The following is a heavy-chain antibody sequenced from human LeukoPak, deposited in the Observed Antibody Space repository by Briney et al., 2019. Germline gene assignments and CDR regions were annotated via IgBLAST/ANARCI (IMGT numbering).Heavy chain of an antibody. CDR3: ARGSGSYHTAYMN. CDR1: GYSFTSYW. J-gene: IGHJ4*02. D-gene: IGHD1-26*01. CDR2: IYPGDSDT. Sequence: GESLKISCRGSGYSFTSYWIGWVRQMPGKGLEWMGIIYPGDSDTRYSPSFQGQVTISADKSHSTAYLQWSSLKASDTAMYYCARGSGSYHTAYMNWGQGSPVTVSS. V-gene: IGHV5-51*01.